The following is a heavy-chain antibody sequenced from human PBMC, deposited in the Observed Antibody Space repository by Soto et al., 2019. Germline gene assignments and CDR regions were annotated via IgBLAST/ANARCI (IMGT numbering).Heavy chain of an antibody. V-gene: IGHV3-23*01. CDR1: GFSFSNFA. Sequence: GGSLRLSCAASGFSFSNFAMSWVRQAPGKGLEWVSGIGAGGDITFYADSVKGRFGISRDNSKNTVYLQVNSLRAEDTAVYFCAKDDFTDRGEDYFDHRGPGTLVTVSS. J-gene: IGHJ4*02. CDR3: AKDDFTDRGEDYFDH. CDR2: IGAGGDIT. D-gene: IGHD2-21*01.